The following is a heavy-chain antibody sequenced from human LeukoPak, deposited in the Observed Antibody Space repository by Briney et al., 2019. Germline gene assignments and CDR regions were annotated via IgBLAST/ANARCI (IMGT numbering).Heavy chain of an antibody. Sequence: GRSLRLSCAASGFTFSSHGMHWVRQAPGKGLEWVAVISYDGSNKYYADSVKGRFTISRDNSKDTLYLQMNSLRAEGTAVYYCAKDSGGYTYVFDYWGQGTLVTVSS. CDR3: AKDSGGYTYVFDY. CDR2: ISYDGSNK. V-gene: IGHV3-30*18. J-gene: IGHJ4*02. D-gene: IGHD5-18*01. CDR1: GFTFSSHG.